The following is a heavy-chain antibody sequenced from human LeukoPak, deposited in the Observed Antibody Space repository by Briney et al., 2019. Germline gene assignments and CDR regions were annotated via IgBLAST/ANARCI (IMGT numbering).Heavy chain of an antibody. D-gene: IGHD3-22*01. CDR3: AAGYYYDSSGYYYALDY. Sequence: SVKVSCKASGGTFSRYAISWERQAPGQGLEWMGGIIPIFGTANYAQKFQGRVTITTDESTSTAYMELSSLRSEDTAVYYCAAGYYYDSSGYYYALDYWGQGTLVTVSS. J-gene: IGHJ4*02. CDR1: GGTFSRYA. V-gene: IGHV1-69*05. CDR2: IIPIFGTA.